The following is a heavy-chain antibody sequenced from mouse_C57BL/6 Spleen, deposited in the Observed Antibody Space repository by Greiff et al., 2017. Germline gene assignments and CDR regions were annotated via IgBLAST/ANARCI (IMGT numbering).Heavy chain of an antibody. V-gene: IGHV10-1*01. CDR3: VRQGYAMDY. CDR1: GFSFNTYA. Sequence: GGGLVQPKGSLKLSCAASGFSFNTYAMNWVRQAPGKGLEWVARIRSKSNNYATYYADSVKDRFTISRDDSESMLYLQINNLKTEDTAMYYCVRQGYAMDYWGQGTSVTVSS. J-gene: IGHJ4*01. CDR2: IRSKSNNYAT.